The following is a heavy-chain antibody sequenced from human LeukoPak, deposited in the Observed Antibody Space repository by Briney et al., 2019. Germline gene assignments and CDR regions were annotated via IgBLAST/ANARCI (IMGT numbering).Heavy chain of an antibody. J-gene: IGHJ3*02. Sequence: GEPLQISCKGSGSRFTSYWIGWVRQLPGKGLEWMGIIYPGDSDTRYSPSFQGQVTISADKSISTAYLQWSSLKASDTAMYYCARLSGYDSPDAFDIWGQGTMVTVSS. CDR1: GSRFTSYW. V-gene: IGHV5-51*01. D-gene: IGHD5-12*01. CDR2: IYPGDSDT. CDR3: ARLSGYDSPDAFDI.